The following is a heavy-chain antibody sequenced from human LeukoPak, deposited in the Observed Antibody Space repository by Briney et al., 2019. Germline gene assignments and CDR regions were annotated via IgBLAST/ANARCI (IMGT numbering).Heavy chain of an antibody. Sequence: ASVKVSCKASGYTFTSYDINWVRRATGQGLEWMGWMNPNSGNTGYAQKFQGRVTMTRNTSISTAYMELSSLRSEDTAVYYCASALAYSSSWYTFDYWGQGTLVTVSS. D-gene: IGHD6-13*01. V-gene: IGHV1-8*01. CDR2: MNPNSGNT. CDR1: GYTFTSYD. CDR3: ASALAYSSSWYTFDY. J-gene: IGHJ4*02.